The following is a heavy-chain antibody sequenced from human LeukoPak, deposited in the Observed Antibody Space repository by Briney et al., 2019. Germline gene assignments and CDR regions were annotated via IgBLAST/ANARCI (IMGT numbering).Heavy chain of an antibody. V-gene: IGHV1-8*01. Sequence: GASVKVSCKASGYTFTSYDINRVRQATGQGLEWMGWMNPNSGNTGYAQKFQGRVTMTRDTSISTAYMELSRLRSDDTAVYYCARVGVTTEVPYFDYWGQGTLVTVSS. CDR3: ARVGVTTEVPYFDY. CDR1: GYTFTSYD. CDR2: MNPNSGNT. J-gene: IGHJ4*02. D-gene: IGHD4-11*01.